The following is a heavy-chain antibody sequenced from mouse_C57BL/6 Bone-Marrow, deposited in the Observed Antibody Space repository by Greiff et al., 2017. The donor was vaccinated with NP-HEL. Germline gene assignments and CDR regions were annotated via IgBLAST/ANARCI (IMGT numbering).Heavy chain of an antibody. Sequence: ESGPGLVKPSQSLSLTCSVTGYSITSGYYWNWIRQFPGNKLEWMGYISYDGSNNYNPSLKNRISITRDTSKNQFFLKLNSVTTEDTATYYCASGGYYLYYYAMDYWGQGTSVTVSS. CDR3: ASGGYYLYYYAMDY. CDR1: GYSITSGYY. CDR2: ISYDGSN. V-gene: IGHV3-6*01. D-gene: IGHD2-3*01. J-gene: IGHJ4*01.